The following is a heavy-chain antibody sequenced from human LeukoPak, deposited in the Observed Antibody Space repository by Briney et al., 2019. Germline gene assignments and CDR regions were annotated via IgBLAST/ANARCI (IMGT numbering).Heavy chain of an antibody. Sequence: GGSLRLSCAASGFTSSDHYMDWVRQAPGKGLEWIGRSRNKANSYTTEYAASVKGRFTVSRDASKNSLYLQMNSLKTEDTAVYYCVRELDSRFDYWGQGTLVTVSP. CDR2: SRNKANSYTT. V-gene: IGHV3-72*01. CDR3: VRELDSRFDY. D-gene: IGHD3/OR15-3a*01. J-gene: IGHJ4*02. CDR1: GFTSSDHY.